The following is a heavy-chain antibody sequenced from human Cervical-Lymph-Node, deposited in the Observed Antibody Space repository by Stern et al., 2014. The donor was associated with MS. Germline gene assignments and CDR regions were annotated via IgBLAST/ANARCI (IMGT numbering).Heavy chain of an antibody. J-gene: IGHJ4*02. CDR1: GYTFTSFD. V-gene: IGHV1-8*01. CDR3: ARTYSGIAAAGH. D-gene: IGHD6-13*01. Sequence: VQLVESGAEVKKPGASVKVSCKASGYTFTSFDINWVRQATGQGLEWMGWMNPNSGDPGYAQTCQGRVTMTRNTSISTAYMELSSLRSEDTAVYYCARTYSGIAAAGHWGQGTLVTVSS. CDR2: MNPNSGDP.